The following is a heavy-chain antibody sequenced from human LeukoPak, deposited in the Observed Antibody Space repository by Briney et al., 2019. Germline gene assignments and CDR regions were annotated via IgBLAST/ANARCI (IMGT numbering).Heavy chain of an antibody. CDR2: IRYDGSNK. D-gene: IGHD3-10*01. J-gene: IGHJ4*02. CDR1: GFTFSSYG. V-gene: IGHV3-30*02. CDR3: ARDHGYYGSGSSLTYFDY. Sequence: GGSLRLSCAASGFTFSSYGMHWVRQAPGKGLEWVAFIRYDGSNKYYADSVKGRFTISRDNSKNTLYLQMNSLRAEDTAVYYCARDHGYYGSGSSLTYFDYWGQGTLVTVSS.